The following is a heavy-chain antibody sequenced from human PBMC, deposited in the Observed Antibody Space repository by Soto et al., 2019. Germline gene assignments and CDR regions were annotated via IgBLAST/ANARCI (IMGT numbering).Heavy chain of an antibody. CDR1: GYIFVNYG. CDR3: VLVDNYVAPTPQDV. D-gene: IGHD3-16*01. CDR2: ISPYSGNT. Sequence: QVQLVQSGGEVRKPGSSVKVSRKASGYIFVNYGIAWGRQAPGQGLEWMGWISPYSGNTHYASKVQGRISMTTDTSTSTAYMDLGRLTSDDTAVYYCVLVDNYVAPTPQDVWGQGTTVTVSS. V-gene: IGHV1-18*01. J-gene: IGHJ6*02.